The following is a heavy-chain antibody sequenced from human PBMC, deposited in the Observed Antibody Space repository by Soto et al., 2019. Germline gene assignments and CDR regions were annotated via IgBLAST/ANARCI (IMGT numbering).Heavy chain of an antibody. CDR3: AKASPYSFGCFGS. D-gene: IGHD5-18*01. V-gene: IGHV3-23*01. J-gene: IGHJ4*02. CDR1: GFTFSQSA. CDR2: ISIGGGSM. Sequence: EVQLLVSGGGLIQPGESRTLSCGASGFTFSQSAMSWVRQAPGKGLEWVSAISIGGGSMYYADSVKGRFTISIDDSENTLFLQMSGLRGDDTAVYYCAKASPYSFGCFGSWGQGTLVTVSS.